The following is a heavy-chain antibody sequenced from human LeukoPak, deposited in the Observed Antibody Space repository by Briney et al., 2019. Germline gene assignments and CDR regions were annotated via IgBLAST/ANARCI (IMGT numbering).Heavy chain of an antibody. J-gene: IGHJ6*03. D-gene: IGHD4-17*01. CDR2: INHSGST. Sequence: PSETLSLTCAVYGGSFSGYYWSWIRQPPGEGLEWIGEINHSGSTNYNPSLKSRVTISVDTSKNQFSLKLSSVTAADTAVYYCARGRVGDYDRGYYYYYMDVWGKGTTVTVSS. CDR3: ARGRVGDYDRGYYYYYMDV. CDR1: GGSFSGYY. V-gene: IGHV4-34*01.